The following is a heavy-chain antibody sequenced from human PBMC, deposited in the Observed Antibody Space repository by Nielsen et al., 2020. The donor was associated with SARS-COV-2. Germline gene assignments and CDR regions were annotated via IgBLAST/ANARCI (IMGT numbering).Heavy chain of an antibody. D-gene: IGHD2-2*01. Sequence: GGSLRLSCAASGFTFDDYAMHWVRQAPGKGLEWVSGISWNSGSIGYADSVKGRFTISRDNAKNSLYLQMNSLRAEDTALYYCVPGGGYCSSTSCFYFDYWGQGTLVTVSS. J-gene: IGHJ4*02. CDR2: ISWNSGSI. V-gene: IGHV3-9*01. CDR1: GFTFDDYA. CDR3: VPGGGYCSSTSCFYFDY.